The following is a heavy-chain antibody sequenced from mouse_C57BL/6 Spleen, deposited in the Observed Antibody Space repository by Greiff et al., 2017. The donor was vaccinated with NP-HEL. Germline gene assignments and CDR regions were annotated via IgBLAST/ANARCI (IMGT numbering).Heavy chain of an antibody. CDR1: GFTFSSYG. V-gene: IGHV5-6*01. CDR3: ARHRVYFDY. Sequence: DVHLVESGGDLVKPGGSLKLSCAASGFTFSSYGMSWVRQTPDKRLEWVATISSGGSYTYYPDSVKGRFTISRDNAKNTLYLQMSSLKSEDTAMYYCARHRVYFDYWGQGTTLTVSS. J-gene: IGHJ2*01. CDR2: ISSGGSYT.